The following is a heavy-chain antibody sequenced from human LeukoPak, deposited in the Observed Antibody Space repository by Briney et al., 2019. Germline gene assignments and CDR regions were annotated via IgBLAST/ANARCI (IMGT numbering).Heavy chain of an antibody. CDR1: GFPFETNA. J-gene: IGHJ4*02. CDR3: AKDWIQFNRVFDCFDS. V-gene: IGHV3-23*01. Sequence: GGSLRLSCATSGFPFETNAMNWVRQAPGKGLEWVATIGNTETFYADSVTGRFTISRDNSKNTVNLQMNRLRVEDTAIYYCAKDWIQFNRVFDCFDSWGQGTLVTVSS. D-gene: IGHD5-18*01. CDR2: IGNTET.